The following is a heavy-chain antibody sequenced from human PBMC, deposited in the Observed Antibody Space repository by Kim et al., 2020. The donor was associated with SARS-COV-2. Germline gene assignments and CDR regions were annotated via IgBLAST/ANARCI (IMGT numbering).Heavy chain of an antibody. J-gene: IGHJ4*02. CDR2: GSS. CDR3: AREKAQWEL. V-gene: IGHV4-59*01. Sequence: GSSNDTPSLKSRVTISVDTSKNQFSLRLSSVTAADTAVYYCAREKAQWELWGQGTLVTVSS. D-gene: IGHD1-26*01.